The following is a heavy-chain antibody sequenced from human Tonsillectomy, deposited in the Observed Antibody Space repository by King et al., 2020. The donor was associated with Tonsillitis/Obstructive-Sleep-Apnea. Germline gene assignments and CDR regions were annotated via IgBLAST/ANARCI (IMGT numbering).Heavy chain of an antibody. V-gene: IGHV4-61*01. CDR2: NSYTGTT. Sequence: VQLQESGPGLVKPSETLSLTCTVSGGSLSSGSYYWSWIRQPPGKGRGWIGCNSYTGTTSYNPSLKSRVTISVDTSKNQFSLKLTSVTAADTAVYYCARGVLYWGQGTLVTVSP. J-gene: IGHJ4*02. CDR3: ARGVLY. CDR1: GGSLSSGSYY.